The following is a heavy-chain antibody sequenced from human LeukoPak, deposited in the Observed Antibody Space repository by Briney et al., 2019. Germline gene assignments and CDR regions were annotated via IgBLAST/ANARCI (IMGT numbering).Heavy chain of an antibody. J-gene: IGHJ3*02. CDR2: INPSGGST. Sequence: ASVKVSCKASGYSFTSHYMHWVRQAPGQGLEWMGIINPSGGSTNYAQNFQARVTMTRDTSTSTVYMELGSLRSEDTAVYYCARVRDGYNDAYDIWGQGTMVTVPS. D-gene: IGHD5-24*01. CDR3: ARVRDGYNDAYDI. CDR1: GYSFTSHY. V-gene: IGHV1-46*01.